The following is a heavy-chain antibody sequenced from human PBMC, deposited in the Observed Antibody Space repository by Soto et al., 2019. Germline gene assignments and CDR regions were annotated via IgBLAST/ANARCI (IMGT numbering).Heavy chain of an antibody. D-gene: IGHD6-13*01. Sequence: ASVKVSCNASGYTFTGYYMHWMRQAPGQGLECMGWINTQAGGTSYAQRFQGRVTMTRDTSMNTAYMELSRLRSDDTAVYYCARDRGNSWHRHFDFWGQGTLVTVYS. J-gene: IGHJ4*02. V-gene: IGHV1-2*02. CDR2: INTQAGGT. CDR3: ARDRGNSWHRHFDF. CDR1: GYTFTGYY.